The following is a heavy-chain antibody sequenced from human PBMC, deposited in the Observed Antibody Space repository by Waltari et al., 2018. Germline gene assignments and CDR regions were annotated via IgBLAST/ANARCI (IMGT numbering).Heavy chain of an antibody. V-gene: IGHV4-38-2*02. D-gene: IGHD6-6*01. CDR3: ARGGDSSSPIDY. CDR2: INHSGST. CDR1: GYSISSGYY. J-gene: IGHJ4*02. Sequence: QVQLQESGPGLVKPSETLSLTCTVSGYSISSGYYWGWIRQPPGQGLEWIGSINHSGSTYENPSIKSRVTISVDTSKNQFSLKLSSVTAADTAGYYCARGGDSSSPIDYWGQGTLVTVSS.